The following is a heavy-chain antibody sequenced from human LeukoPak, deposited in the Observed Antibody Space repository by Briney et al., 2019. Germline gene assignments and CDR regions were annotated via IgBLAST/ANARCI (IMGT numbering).Heavy chain of an antibody. CDR3: LREVDWKYAFDY. J-gene: IGHJ4*02. D-gene: IGHD1-7*01. CDR2: INSDGSSI. CDR1: GFTFSSHW. Sequence: GGSLRLSCAASGFTFSSHWMHWVRQAPGKGLVWVSRINSDGSSISYADSVKGRFTISRDNSNNMLYLQMNSLRAEDTALYYCLREVDWKYAFDYWGRGTLVTVSS. V-gene: IGHV3-74*01.